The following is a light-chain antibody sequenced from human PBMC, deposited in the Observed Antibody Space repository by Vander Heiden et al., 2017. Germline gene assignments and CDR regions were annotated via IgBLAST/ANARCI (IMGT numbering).Light chain of an antibody. V-gene: IGKV3-20*01. CDR2: GTS. CDR1: QNVNSNF. Sequence: EIVLTQSPDTLSLSPGERATLSCRASQNVNSNFLAWYQQKPGQAPRLLMSGTSTRATGVPDRFSGGGSGTDFTLTVNRLESEDCAVYFCQQYATSPVTFGQGTRLELK. CDR3: QQYATSPVT. J-gene: IGKJ5*01.